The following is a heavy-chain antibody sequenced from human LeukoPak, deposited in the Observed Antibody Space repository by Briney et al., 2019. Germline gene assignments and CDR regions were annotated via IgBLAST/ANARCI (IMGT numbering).Heavy chain of an antibody. D-gene: IGHD5-24*01. Sequence: GGSLRLSCAASGFTFSDYYMSWIRQAPGKGLEWVSYISSSGSTIYYADSVKGRFTISRDNAKNSLYLQMNSLRAEDTAVYYCARDSLRWLQSPETYYYYGMDVWGQGTTVTVSS. CDR1: GFTFSDYY. CDR2: ISSSGSTI. CDR3: ARDSLRWLQSPETYYYYGMDV. J-gene: IGHJ6*02. V-gene: IGHV3-11*04.